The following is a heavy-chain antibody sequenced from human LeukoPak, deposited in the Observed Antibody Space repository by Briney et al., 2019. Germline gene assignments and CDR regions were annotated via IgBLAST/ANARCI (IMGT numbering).Heavy chain of an antibody. CDR3: ATLDSSGYYLSDY. Sequence: GGSLRLSCAASGFSFSRSWMTWVRQAPGKGLEWVSGISWNSGSLAYADSVKGRFTISRDNAKNSLYLQMNSLRAEDTAVYYCATLDSSGYYLSDYWGQGTLVTVSS. CDR2: ISWNSGSL. D-gene: IGHD3-22*01. CDR1: GFSFSRSW. J-gene: IGHJ4*02. V-gene: IGHV3-20*04.